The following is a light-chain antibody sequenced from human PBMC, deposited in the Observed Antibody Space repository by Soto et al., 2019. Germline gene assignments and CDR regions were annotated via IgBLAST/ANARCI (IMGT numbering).Light chain of an antibody. J-gene: IGKJ4*01. Sequence: DIQMTQSPSILSASVGDRVTITCRASQSIRSWLAWYQQKPGKAPKLLIYDAYSLESGVPSRFSGRRSGTEFTLTIAGLQPEDFAPYYCQQYESYSPLTFGGGTKVDI. V-gene: IGKV1-5*01. CDR1: QSIRSW. CDR2: DAY. CDR3: QQYESYSPLT.